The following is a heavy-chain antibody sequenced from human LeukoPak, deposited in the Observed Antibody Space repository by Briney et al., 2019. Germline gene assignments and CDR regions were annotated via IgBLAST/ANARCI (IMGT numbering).Heavy chain of an antibody. Sequence: GGSLRLSCAASGFTFSDYYMSWIRQAPGKGLEWVSDISSSGSTIYYADSVKGRFTISRDNAKNSLYLQMNSLRAEDTAVYYCARDRTYYDSSGYLIDYWGQGTLVTVSS. J-gene: IGHJ4*01. CDR1: GFTFSDYY. CDR3: ARDRTYYDSSGYLIDY. CDR2: ISSSGSTI. V-gene: IGHV3-11*01. D-gene: IGHD3-22*01.